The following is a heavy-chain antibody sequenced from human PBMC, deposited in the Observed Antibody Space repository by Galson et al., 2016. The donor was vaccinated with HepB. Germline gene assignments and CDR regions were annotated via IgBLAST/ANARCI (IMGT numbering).Heavy chain of an antibody. V-gene: IGHV3-53*01. Sequence: SLRLSCAGSGFSVSDKYMSWVRQAPGKGPEWVSIIYSGGSAYFADSVKGRFSVSRDDLKNTVSLQMNSLTAEDTALYYCATDGSYSFFEFWGQGTQVTVSS. CDR1: GFSVSDKY. CDR2: IYSGGSA. D-gene: IGHD5-12*01. J-gene: IGHJ4*02. CDR3: ATDGSYSFFEF.